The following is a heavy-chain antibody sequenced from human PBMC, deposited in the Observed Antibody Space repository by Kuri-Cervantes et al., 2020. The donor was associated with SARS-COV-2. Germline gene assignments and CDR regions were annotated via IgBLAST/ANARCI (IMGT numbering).Heavy chain of an antibody. V-gene: IGHV1-46*01. J-gene: IGHJ4*02. CDR3: ARGGHDILTYYFDY. Sequence: SVQETCKASGYTFTSYYMHWVRQAHGEGLEWMGIINPSGGSTSYAQKFQGRVTMTRDTSTSTVYMELSSLRAEDTAVYYCARGGHDILTYYFDYWGQGTLVTVSS. D-gene: IGHD3-9*01. CDR2: INPSGGST. CDR1: GYTFTSYY.